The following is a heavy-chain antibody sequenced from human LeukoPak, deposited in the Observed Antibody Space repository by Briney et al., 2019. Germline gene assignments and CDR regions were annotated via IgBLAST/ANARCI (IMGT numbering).Heavy chain of an antibody. CDR1: GFTFGSNY. V-gene: IGHV3-53*01. CDR2: IYIAGNT. CDR3: ARGRERQEFDL. Sequence: GGSLRLSCAASGFTFGSNYMTWVRQAPGKGLEWVSVIYIAGNTYYADSVMGRFTISRDSSKNTLYLQMTSLRAEDTAVYYCARGRERQEFDLWGQGTLVTVSS. J-gene: IGHJ5*02. D-gene: IGHD1-26*01.